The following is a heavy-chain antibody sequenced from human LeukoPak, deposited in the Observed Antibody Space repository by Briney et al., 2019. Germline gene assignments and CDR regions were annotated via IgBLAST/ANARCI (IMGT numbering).Heavy chain of an antibody. CDR2: ISSSGSTI. V-gene: IGHV3-48*03. CDR1: GFTFSSYE. J-gene: IGHJ4*02. D-gene: IGHD3-9*01. CDR3: ARDSPLGYFDWSYFDY. Sequence: PGGSLRLSCAASGFTFSSYEMNWVRQAPGKGLEWVSYISSSGSTIYYADSVKGRFTISRDNAKNSLYLQMNSLRAEDTAVYYCARDSPLGYFDWSYFDYWGQGTLVTVSS.